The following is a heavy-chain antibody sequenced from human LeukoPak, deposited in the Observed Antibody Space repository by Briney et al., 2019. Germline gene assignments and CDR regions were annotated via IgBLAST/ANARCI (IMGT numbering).Heavy chain of an antibody. Sequence: GGSLRLSCVAPGFTFSFYTMNWVRQAPGKGLEWVGHIKRKTDGGTTDYAAPVKGRFTILRDDSKNTLYLQMNSLKTEDTAVYYCTATLGYWGQGTLVTVSS. V-gene: IGHV3-15*01. J-gene: IGHJ4*02. CDR1: GFTFSFYT. CDR2: IKRKTDGGTT. CDR3: TATLGY.